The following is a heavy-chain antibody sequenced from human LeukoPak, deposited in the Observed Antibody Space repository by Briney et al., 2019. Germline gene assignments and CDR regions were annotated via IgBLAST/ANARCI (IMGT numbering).Heavy chain of an antibody. CDR2: IYYSGST. V-gene: IGHV4-59*01. CDR1: GGSISSYY. CDR3: ARAGRAAGWFAP. Sequence: SETLSLTCTVSGGSISSYYWSWIRQPPGKGLEWIGYIYYSGSTNYNPSLKSRVNISVDTSKNQFSLKLSSVSAADTAVYYCARAGRAAGWFAPWGQGTLITVSS. D-gene: IGHD6-13*01. J-gene: IGHJ5*02.